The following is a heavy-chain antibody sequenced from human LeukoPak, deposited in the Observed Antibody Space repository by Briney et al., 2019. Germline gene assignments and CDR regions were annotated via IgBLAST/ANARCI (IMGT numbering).Heavy chain of an antibody. J-gene: IGHJ4*02. D-gene: IGHD6-19*01. Sequence: GASVKVSCKASGYTFTGYYMHWVRQAPGQGLEWMGGIIPIFGTANYAQKFQGRVTITADESTSTAYMELSSLRSEDTAVYYCARGGGWYYFDYWGQGTLVTVSS. V-gene: IGHV1-69*13. CDR3: ARGGGWYYFDY. CDR2: IIPIFGTA. CDR1: GYTFTGYY.